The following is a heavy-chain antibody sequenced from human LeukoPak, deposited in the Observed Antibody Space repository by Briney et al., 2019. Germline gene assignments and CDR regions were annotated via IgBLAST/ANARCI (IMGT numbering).Heavy chain of an antibody. Sequence: SVKVSCKASGGTFSSYAISWVRQAPGQGLEWMGRIIPILGIANYAQKFQGRVTITADKSTSTAYMELSSLRSEDTAVYYCARGYCSGGSCDNIWFDPWGQGTLVTVSS. CDR2: IIPILGIA. V-gene: IGHV1-69*04. CDR3: ARGYCSGGSCDNIWFDP. J-gene: IGHJ5*02. CDR1: GGTFSSYA. D-gene: IGHD2-15*01.